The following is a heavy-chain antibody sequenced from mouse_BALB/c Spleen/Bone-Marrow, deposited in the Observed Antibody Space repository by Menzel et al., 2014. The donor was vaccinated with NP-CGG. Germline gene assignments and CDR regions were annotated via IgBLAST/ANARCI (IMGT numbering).Heavy chain of an antibody. J-gene: IGHJ3*01. CDR2: IWAGGST. D-gene: IGHD1-1*01. V-gene: IGHV2-9*02. CDR1: EFSLTSYG. Sequence: VQGVESGPGLVAPSQSLSIPCTVSEFSLTSYGVHWVRQPPGKGLEWLGVIWAGGSTNYNSALMSRLSISKDNSKSQVFLKMNSLQTDDTAMYYCARGGSSRAWFAYWGQGTLVTVSA. CDR3: ARGGSSRAWFAY.